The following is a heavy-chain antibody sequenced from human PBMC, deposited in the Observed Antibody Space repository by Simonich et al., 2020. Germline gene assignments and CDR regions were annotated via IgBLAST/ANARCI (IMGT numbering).Heavy chain of an antibody. D-gene: IGHD1-1*01. CDR2: INHSGST. J-gene: IGHJ3*02. CDR1: GGSFSGYY. Sequence: QVQLQQWGAGLLKPSETLSLSCAVYGGSFSGYYWSWIRQTPVKGLEWRGEINHSGSTNYHPALKRRVTISVDTSKNQFSRRLSSVTAADAAVYYCARGKGWKNAFDIWGQGSMVTVSS. V-gene: IGHV4-34*01. CDR3: ARGKGWKNAFDI.